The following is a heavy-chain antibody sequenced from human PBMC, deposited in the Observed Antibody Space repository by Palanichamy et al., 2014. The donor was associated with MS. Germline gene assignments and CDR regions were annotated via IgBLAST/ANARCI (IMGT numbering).Heavy chain of an antibody. J-gene: IGHJ6*02. Sequence: EVQLVESGGGLVKPGGSLRLSCAASGFTFNNAWMNWVRQAPGKGLEWVGRIQSKVDGGTIEYAAPVKGGFSISRDDSNGTLYLQMTSLKTEDTAVYYCTTGIPIYGVLVLRRDGMDVWGQGTTVTVSS. D-gene: IGHD3-3*01. V-gene: IGHV3-15*07. CDR3: TTGIPIYGVLVLRRDGMDV. CDR1: GFTFNNAW. CDR2: IQSKVDGGTI.